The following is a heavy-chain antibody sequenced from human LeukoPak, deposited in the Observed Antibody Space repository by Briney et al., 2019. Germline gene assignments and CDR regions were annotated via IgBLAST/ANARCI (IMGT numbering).Heavy chain of an antibody. V-gene: IGHV1-2*02. CDR3: AREGIEAVTAASSDAFDF. J-gene: IGHJ3*01. Sequence: ASVKVSCKASGYSFTGYLVHWVRQAPGQGLEWMAYINPNNGGTKYAQKFQGRVTMTRDTSINTVYMELSSLRSDDSAVYYCAREGIEAVTAASSDAFDFWGQGTMVTVSS. D-gene: IGHD2-21*02. CDR1: GYSFTGYL. CDR2: INPNNGGT.